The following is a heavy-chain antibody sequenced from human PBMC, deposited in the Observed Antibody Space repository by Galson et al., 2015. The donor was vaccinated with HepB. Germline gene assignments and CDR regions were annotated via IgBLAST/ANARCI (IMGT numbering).Heavy chain of an antibody. Sequence: LRLSCAASGFTFSSYGMHWVRQAPGKGLEWVAVISYDGSNKYYADSVKGRFTISRDNSKNTLYLQMNSLRAEDTAVYYCAKDLAGASDDYWGQGTLVTVSS. D-gene: IGHD1-26*01. CDR2: ISYDGSNK. CDR3: AKDLAGASDDY. CDR1: GFTFSSYG. J-gene: IGHJ4*02. V-gene: IGHV3-30*18.